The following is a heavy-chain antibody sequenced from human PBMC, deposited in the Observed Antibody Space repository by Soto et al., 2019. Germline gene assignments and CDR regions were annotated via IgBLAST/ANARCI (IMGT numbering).Heavy chain of an antibody. J-gene: IGHJ3*02. V-gene: IGHV3-33*05. CDR3: ARDDDRPVNGLDM. Sequence: QVQLVESGGGVVQPGRSLRLSCAASGFTFSNYGMHWVRQAPGKGLEWLAVIINDGSDEKYGDSVKGRVTISRDNSKNTLYLQINSLRVEDTAVYYCARDDDRPVNGLDMWGQGTVVTVSS. D-gene: IGHD2-8*01. CDR2: IINDGSDE. CDR1: GFTFSNYG.